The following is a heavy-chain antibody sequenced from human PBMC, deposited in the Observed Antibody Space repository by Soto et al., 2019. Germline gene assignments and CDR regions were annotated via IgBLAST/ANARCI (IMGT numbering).Heavy chain of an antibody. J-gene: IGHJ4*02. V-gene: IGHV3-23*01. D-gene: IGHD2-2*03. CDR3: AKSVAIVVSPTDY. Sequence: SLRLSCAASGFTFSSYAMSWVRQAPGKGLEWVSAISGSGGSTYYADSVKGRFTISRDNSKNTLYLQMNSLRAEDTAVYYCAKSVAIVVSPTDYWGQGTLVTVSS. CDR1: GFTFSSYA. CDR2: ISGSGGST.